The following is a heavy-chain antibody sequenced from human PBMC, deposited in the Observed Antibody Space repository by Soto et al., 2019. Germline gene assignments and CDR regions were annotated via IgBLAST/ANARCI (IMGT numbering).Heavy chain of an antibody. Sequence: QVQLVQSGAEEKKPGASVKVSCKASGYTFTSYAMHWVRQAPGQRLEWMGWINAGNGNTKYSQKFQGRVTITRDTSGSTAYMELSSLRSEDTSVYYCARSIVVVTALDYWGPGTLVTVSS. CDR2: INAGNGNT. CDR3: ARSIVVVTALDY. V-gene: IGHV1-3*05. D-gene: IGHD2-21*02. CDR1: GYTFTSYA. J-gene: IGHJ4*02.